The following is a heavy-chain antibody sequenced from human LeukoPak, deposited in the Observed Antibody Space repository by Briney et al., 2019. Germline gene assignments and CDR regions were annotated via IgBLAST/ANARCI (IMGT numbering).Heavy chain of an antibody. Sequence: PGGSLRLSCAASGFTFSDYYMSWIRQASVKGLEWVSYISSSGSTIYYAVSVKGRFTISRDNAKNSLYLQMNSLRTEDTAVYYCARRRYNWNAIDYWGQGTLVTVSS. CDR2: ISSSGSTI. CDR1: GFTFSDYY. V-gene: IGHV3-11*01. D-gene: IGHD1-20*01. CDR3: ARRRYNWNAIDY. J-gene: IGHJ4*02.